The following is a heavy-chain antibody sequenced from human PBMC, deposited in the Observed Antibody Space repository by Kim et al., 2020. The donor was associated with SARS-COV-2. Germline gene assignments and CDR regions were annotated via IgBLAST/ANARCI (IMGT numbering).Heavy chain of an antibody. CDR2: IIPSFGTA. CDR3: ARGVLGYCSGGNCYYGMDV. D-gene: IGHD2-15*01. CDR1: GGTLSSYG. V-gene: IGHV1-69*13. Sequence: SVKVSCKASGGTLSSYGISWVRQAPGQGLEWMGGIIPSFGTANYAQKLQGRVTITADESTSTAYMELSSLRSEDTAVYYCARGVLGYCSGGNCYYGMDVWGQGTTVTVSS. J-gene: IGHJ6*02.